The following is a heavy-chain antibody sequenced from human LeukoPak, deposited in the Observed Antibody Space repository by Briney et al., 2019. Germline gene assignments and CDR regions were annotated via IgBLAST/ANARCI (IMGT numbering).Heavy chain of an antibody. CDR2: IYSGGST. CDR1: GFTVSSNY. V-gene: IGHV3-53*01. CDR3: ARAGYSYGYVLDY. J-gene: IGHJ4*02. D-gene: IGHD5-18*01. Sequence: GGSLRLSCAASGFTVSSNYMSWVRQAPGKGLEWVSVIYSGGSTYYADSVKGRFTISRDNSKNTLYLQMNSLRAEDTAVYYCARAGYSYGYVLDYWGQGTLVTVSS.